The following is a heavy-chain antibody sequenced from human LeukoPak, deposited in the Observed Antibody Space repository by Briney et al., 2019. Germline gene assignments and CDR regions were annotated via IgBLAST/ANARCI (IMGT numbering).Heavy chain of an antibody. D-gene: IGHD2-15*01. Sequence: SETLSLTCTVSGYYISGGYYWGWIRQPPGKGLEWIGSIYQSGRTYYNLSLKSRVTILVDTSKNEFSLKLSSVTAADTAVYYCARRLVGVMDVWGKGTTVTISS. V-gene: IGHV4-38-2*02. CDR2: IYQSGRT. CDR3: ARRLVGVMDV. CDR1: GYYISGGYY. J-gene: IGHJ6*03.